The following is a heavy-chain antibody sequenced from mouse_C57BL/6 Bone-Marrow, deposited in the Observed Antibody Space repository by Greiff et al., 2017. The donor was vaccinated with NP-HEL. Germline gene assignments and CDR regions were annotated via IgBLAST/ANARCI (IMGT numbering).Heavy chain of an antibody. CDR3: ARSHGNYGGFFAY. J-gene: IGHJ3*01. Sequence: VQLQQSGAELVRPGASVKLSCKASGYTFTDYYINWVKQRPGQGLEWIARIYPGSGNTYYNEKFKGKATLTAEKSSSTAYMQLSSLTSEDSAVYFCARSHGNYGGFFAYWGQGTLVTVSA. V-gene: IGHV1-76*01. CDR2: IYPGSGNT. CDR1: GYTFTDYY. D-gene: IGHD2-1*01.